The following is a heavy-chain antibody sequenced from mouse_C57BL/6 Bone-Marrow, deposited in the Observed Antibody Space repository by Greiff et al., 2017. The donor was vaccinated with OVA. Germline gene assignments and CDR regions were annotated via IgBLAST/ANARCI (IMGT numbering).Heavy chain of an antibody. D-gene: IGHD1-1*01. V-gene: IGHV1-72*01. CDR3: ARSAVAMDY. CDR2: IDPNSGGT. J-gene: IGHJ4*01. Sequence: QVQLQQPGAELVKPGASVKLSCKASGSTFTSYWMPWVKQGPGRGLGWIGRIDPNSGGTKYNEKFKSKATLTVDKPSSTAYMQLSSLTSEDSAVYYCARSAVAMDYWGQGTSVTVSS. CDR1: GSTFTSYW.